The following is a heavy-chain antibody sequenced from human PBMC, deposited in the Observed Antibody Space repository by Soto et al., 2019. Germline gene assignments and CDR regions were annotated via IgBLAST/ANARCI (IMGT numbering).Heavy chain of an antibody. CDR1: GFTFSSYA. D-gene: IGHD1-26*01. Sequence: SGGSLRLSCAASGFTFSSYAMHWVRQAPGKGLEWVAVISYDGSNKYYADSVKGRFTISRDNSKNTLYLQMNSLKAEDTAVYYCARDQEVGATKDYYYGMDVWGQGTTVTVSS. CDR3: ARDQEVGATKDYYYGMDV. CDR2: ISYDGSNK. J-gene: IGHJ6*02. V-gene: IGHV3-30-3*01.